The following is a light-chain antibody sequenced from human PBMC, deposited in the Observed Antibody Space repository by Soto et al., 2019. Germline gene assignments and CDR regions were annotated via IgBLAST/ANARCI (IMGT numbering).Light chain of an antibody. CDR3: CSYAGNKTVV. CDR1: SSDVGGYNY. Sequence: QSALTQPPSASGSPGQSVAISCTGTSSDVGGYNYVSWYQQHPGKAPKLLIYEVNKRPSGVPDRFSGSKSGNTASLTVSGLQAEDEADYYCCSYAGNKTVVFGGGTKLTVL. J-gene: IGLJ3*02. V-gene: IGLV2-8*01. CDR2: EVN.